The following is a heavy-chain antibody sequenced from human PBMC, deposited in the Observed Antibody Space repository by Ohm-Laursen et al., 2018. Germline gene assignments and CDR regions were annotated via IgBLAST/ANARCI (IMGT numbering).Heavy chain of an antibody. D-gene: IGHD3-3*02. CDR3: ARGPVLVRGMDV. J-gene: IGHJ6*02. Sequence: GSLRLSCAASGFTFSSYSMNWVRQAPGKGLEWVSLMYSGGGTYYADSVQGRFTISRDNSKNTLYLQMNSLRAEDTAVYYCARGPVLVRGMDVWGQGTTVTVSS. CDR2: MYSGGGT. V-gene: IGHV3-53*01. CDR1: GFTFSSYS.